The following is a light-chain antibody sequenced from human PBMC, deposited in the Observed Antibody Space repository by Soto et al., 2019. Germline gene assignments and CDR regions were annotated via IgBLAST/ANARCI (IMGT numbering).Light chain of an antibody. CDR2: DAS. CDR1: QSITSE. CDR3: QQGDNWPLT. V-gene: IGKV3-15*01. J-gene: IGKJ2*01. Sequence: EIVMTQSPATLSLSPGERAALSCRASQSITSELSWYQQKPGQPPRLLIYDASTRAPGVPARFTGSESGSEFTLTISGLQSEDFAVYYCQQGDNWPLTFGQGTRLEI.